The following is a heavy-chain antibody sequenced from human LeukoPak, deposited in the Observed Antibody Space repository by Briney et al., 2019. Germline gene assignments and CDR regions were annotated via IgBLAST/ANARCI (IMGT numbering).Heavy chain of an antibody. V-gene: IGHV1-18*01. J-gene: IGHJ3*02. CDR3: ARVTNSYPGAFDI. D-gene: IGHD2-8*01. CDR1: GYTFTSYG. CDR2: ISAYNGNT. Sequence: ASVKVSCKASGYTFTSYGISWVRQAPGQGLEWMGWISAYNGNTNYAQKLQGRVTMTRDTSISTAYMELSRLRSDDTAVYYCARVTNSYPGAFDIWGQGTMVTVSS.